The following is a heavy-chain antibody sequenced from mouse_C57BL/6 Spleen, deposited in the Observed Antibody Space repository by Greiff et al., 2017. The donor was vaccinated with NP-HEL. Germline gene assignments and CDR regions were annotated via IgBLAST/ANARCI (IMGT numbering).Heavy chain of an antibody. J-gene: IGHJ3*01. V-gene: IGHV1-74*01. CDR1: GYTFTSYW. CDR2: IHPSASDT. CDR3: AIKGPLGGFAY. D-gene: IGHD4-1*01. Sequence: VQLQQPGAELVKPGASVKVSCKASGYTFTSYWMHWVKQRPGQGLEWIGRIHPSASDTIYNQKFKGKATLTVDKSSSTAYLQLSRLTSEDSAVYYLAIKGPLGGFAYWGQGTLVTVSA.